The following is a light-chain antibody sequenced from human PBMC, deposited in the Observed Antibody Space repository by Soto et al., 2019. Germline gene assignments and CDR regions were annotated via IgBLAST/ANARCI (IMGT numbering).Light chain of an antibody. CDR3: QQYNNWPLT. Sequence: IVMTQSPATLSVYAGERATLSCRASQSVSSNLAWYQQKPGQAPRLLIYGASTRATGIPARFSGSGSGTEFTLTISSLQSEDFAVYYCQQYNNWPLTFGGGTKVEIK. J-gene: IGKJ4*01. V-gene: IGKV3-15*01. CDR1: QSVSSN. CDR2: GAS.